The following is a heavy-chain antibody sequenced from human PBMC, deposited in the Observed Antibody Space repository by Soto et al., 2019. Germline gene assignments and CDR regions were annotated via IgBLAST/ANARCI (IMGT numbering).Heavy chain of an antibody. V-gene: IGHV4-4*02. Sequence: QVQLQESGPGLVKPSGTLSLTCAVSGGSINSRYWWSWVRQSPGKGLEWIGEIYHSGSTNYNPSLQSRVTISVDKSKNQCSLNLSSVTAADTAVYYCARDQNGSGNYYTRYFDYWGQGTLVTVSS. CDR1: GGSINSRYW. CDR2: IYHSGST. D-gene: IGHD3-10*01. CDR3: ARDQNGSGNYYTRYFDY. J-gene: IGHJ4*02.